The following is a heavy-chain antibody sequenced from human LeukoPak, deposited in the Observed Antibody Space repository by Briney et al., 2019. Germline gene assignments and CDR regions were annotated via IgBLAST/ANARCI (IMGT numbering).Heavy chain of an antibody. CDR2: IYSGGST. Sequence: PGGSLRVSCAASGFTVSSNYMSWVRQAPGKGLEWVSVIYSGGSTYYADSVKGRFTISRDNSKNTLYLQMNGLRAEDTAVYYCASGVDYGESIDYWGQGTLVTVSS. J-gene: IGHJ4*02. D-gene: IGHD4-17*01. CDR1: GFTVSSNY. V-gene: IGHV3-53*01. CDR3: ASGVDYGESIDY.